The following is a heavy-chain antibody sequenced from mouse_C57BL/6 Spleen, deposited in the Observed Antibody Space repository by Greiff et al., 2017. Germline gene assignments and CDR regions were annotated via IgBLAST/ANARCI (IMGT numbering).Heavy chain of an antibody. Sequence: QVQLQQPGAELVKPGASVKLSCKASGYTFTSYWMHWVKQRPGRGLEWIGRIDPHSGGIKYNEKFKSKATLTVDKPSSAAYMQLSSLTSEDSAVYYCASDYAWFAYWGQGTLVTVSA. CDR1: GYTFTSYW. CDR2: IDPHSGGI. D-gene: IGHD2-4*01. V-gene: IGHV1-72*01. CDR3: ASDYAWFAY. J-gene: IGHJ3*01.